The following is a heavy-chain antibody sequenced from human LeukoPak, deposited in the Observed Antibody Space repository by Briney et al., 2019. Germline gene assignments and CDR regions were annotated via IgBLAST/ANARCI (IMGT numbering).Heavy chain of an antibody. CDR2: ISSSSSYI. J-gene: IGHJ5*02. CDR3: ARDSSGYFHWFDP. Sequence: GGSLRLSCAASGFRFDYYRMNWVRQAPGKGLEWVSSISSSSSYIHYADSVKGRFTISRDNAKNSLYLQMNSLRAEDTAVYYCARDSSGYFHWFDPWGQGTLVTVSS. V-gene: IGHV3-21*01. D-gene: IGHD3-22*01. CDR1: GFRFDYYR.